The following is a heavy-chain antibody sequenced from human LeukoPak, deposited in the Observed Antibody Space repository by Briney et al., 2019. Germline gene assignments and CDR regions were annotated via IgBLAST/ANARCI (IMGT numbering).Heavy chain of an antibody. CDR1: GYTFTSYA. V-gene: IGHV1-69*13. D-gene: IGHD6-13*01. Sequence: ASVKVSCKASGYTFTSYAISWVRQAPGQGLEWMGGIIPIFGTANYAQKFQGRVTITADESTSTAYMELSSLRSEDTAVYYCARGDVKGSSSWYRGGFDYWGQGTLVTVSS. J-gene: IGHJ4*02. CDR3: ARGDVKGSSSWYRGGFDY. CDR2: IIPIFGTA.